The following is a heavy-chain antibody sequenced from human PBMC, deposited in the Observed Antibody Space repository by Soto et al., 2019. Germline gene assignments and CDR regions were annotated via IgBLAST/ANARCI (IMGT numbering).Heavy chain of an antibody. Sequence: ASETLSLTCAVYGGSFSGYYWSWIRQPPGKGLEWIGEINHSGSTNYNPSLKSRVTISVDTSKNQFSLKLSSVTAADTAVYYCARVSFSSTGNFYYYYYYMDVWGKGTTVTVSS. CDR2: INHSGST. CDR1: GGSFSGYY. V-gene: IGHV4-34*01. CDR3: ARVSFSSTGNFYYYYYYMDV. J-gene: IGHJ6*03. D-gene: IGHD2-2*01.